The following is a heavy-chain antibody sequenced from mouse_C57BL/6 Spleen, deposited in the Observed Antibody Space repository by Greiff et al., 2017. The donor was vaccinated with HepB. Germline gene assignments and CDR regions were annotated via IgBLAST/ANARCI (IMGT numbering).Heavy chain of an antibody. CDR1: GYTFTDYY. J-gene: IGHJ4*01. D-gene: IGHD1-1*01. V-gene: IGHV1-26*01. Sequence: EVQLQQSGPELVKPGASVKISCKASGYTFTDYYMNWVKQSHGKSLEWIGDINPNNGGTSYNQKFKGKATLTVDKSSSTAYMELRSLTSEDSAVYYCARRAYYYGSSYNDYAMDYWGQGTSVTVSS. CDR3: ARRAYYYGSSYNDYAMDY. CDR2: INPNNGGT.